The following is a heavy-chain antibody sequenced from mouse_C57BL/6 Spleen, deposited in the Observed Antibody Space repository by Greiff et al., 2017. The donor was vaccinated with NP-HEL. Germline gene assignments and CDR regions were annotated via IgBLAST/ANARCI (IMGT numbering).Heavy chain of an antibody. CDR2: INPNNGGT. CDR3: AKAQLMGFAY. D-gene: IGHD2-3*01. Sequence: VQLQQSGPELVKPGASVKISCKASGYTFTDYYMNWVKQSHGKSLEWIGDINPNNGGTSYNQKFKGKATLTVDKSSSTAYMELRSLTSEDSAVYYCAKAQLMGFAYWGQGTLVTVSA. CDR1: GYTFTDYY. J-gene: IGHJ3*01. V-gene: IGHV1-26*01.